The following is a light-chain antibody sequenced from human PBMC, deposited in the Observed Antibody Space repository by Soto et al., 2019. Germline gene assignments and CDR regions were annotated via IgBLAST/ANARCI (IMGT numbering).Light chain of an antibody. CDR3: QQYGTSPFT. CDR2: GAS. V-gene: IGKV3-20*01. CDR1: QSVSSSY. J-gene: IGKJ3*01. Sequence: IVLTQSPGTLSLSPGERATLSCRASQSVSSSYLAWYQQKPGQAPRLLIYGASSRATGIPDRFSGSGSGTDFTLTISSLEPEDFAVYYCQQYGTSPFTFGPGTKVDIK.